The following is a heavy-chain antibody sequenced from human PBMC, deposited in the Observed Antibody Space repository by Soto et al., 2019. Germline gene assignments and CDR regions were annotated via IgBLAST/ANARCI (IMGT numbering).Heavy chain of an antibody. D-gene: IGHD3-10*02. V-gene: IGHV3-30*18. CDR3: AKDPRMFGELSN. CDR2: ISYDGSNK. Sequence: GGSLRLSCAASGFTFSSYGMHWVRQAPGKGLEWVAVISYDGSNKYYADSVKGRFTISRDNSKNTLYLQMNSLRAEDTAVYYCAKDPRMFGELSNWGQGSLVTVSS. J-gene: IGHJ4*02. CDR1: GFTFSSYG.